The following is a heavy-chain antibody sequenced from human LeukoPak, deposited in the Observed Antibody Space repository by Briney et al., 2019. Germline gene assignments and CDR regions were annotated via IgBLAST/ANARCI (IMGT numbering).Heavy chain of an antibody. J-gene: IGHJ4*02. CDR3: AITSLGGSSSVYFDY. Sequence: SETLSLTCTVPGGSISSSSYYWSWIRQPPGKGLEWIGYIYYSGSTNYNPSLKSRVTISVDTSKNQFSLKLSSVTAADTAVYYCAITSLGGSSSVYFDYWGQGTLVTVSS. CDR1: GGSISSSSYY. V-gene: IGHV4-61*01. CDR2: IYYSGST. D-gene: IGHD6-6*01.